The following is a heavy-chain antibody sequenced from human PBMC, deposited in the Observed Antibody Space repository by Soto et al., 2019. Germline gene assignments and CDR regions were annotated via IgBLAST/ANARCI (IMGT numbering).Heavy chain of an antibody. CDR1: GGSFSGYY. CDR2: ISYSGNT. Sequence: QVQLQQWGAGLLKPSETLSLTCVVYGGSFSGYYWSWIRQPPGKGLEWIGYISYSGNTYYNPSLKSRVSISVDTSKNQFSLKLSAVTAADTALYYCARARAAAGLADYWGQGTLVTVSS. CDR3: ARARAAAGLADY. V-gene: IGHV4-34*01. J-gene: IGHJ4*02. D-gene: IGHD6-25*01.